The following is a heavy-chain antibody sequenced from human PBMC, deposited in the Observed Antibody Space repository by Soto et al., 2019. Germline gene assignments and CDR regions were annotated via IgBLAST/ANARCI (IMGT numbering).Heavy chain of an antibody. Sequence: PSETLSLTCTVSGGSISSGGYYWSWIRQHPGKGLEWIGYIYYSGSTYYNPSLKSRVTISVDTSKNQFSLKLSSVTAADTAVYYCARNRIYDFSGFDPWGQGTLVTVSS. CDR2: IYYSGST. CDR3: ARNRIYDFSGFDP. J-gene: IGHJ5*02. D-gene: IGHD3-3*01. V-gene: IGHV4-31*03. CDR1: GGSISSGGYY.